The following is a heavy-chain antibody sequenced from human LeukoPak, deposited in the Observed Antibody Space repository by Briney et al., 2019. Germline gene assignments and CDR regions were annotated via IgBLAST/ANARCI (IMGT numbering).Heavy chain of an antibody. CDR3: ARAYCSSTSCYHYYYYYMDV. J-gene: IGHJ6*03. CDR2: ISSSGSTI. Sequence: GGSLRLSCAASGFTFSDYYMSWIRQAPGKGLEWVSYISSSGSTIYCADSVKGRFTISRDNAKNSLYLQLNSLRAEDTAVYYCARAYCSSTSCYHYYYYYMDVWGKGTTVTVSS. V-gene: IGHV3-11*04. D-gene: IGHD2-2*01. CDR1: GFTFSDYY.